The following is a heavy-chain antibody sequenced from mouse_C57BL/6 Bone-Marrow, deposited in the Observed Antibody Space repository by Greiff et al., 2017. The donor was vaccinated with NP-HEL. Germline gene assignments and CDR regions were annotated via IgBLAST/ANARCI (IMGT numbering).Heavy chain of an antibody. CDR3: ATRGPPPTTVVATYWYFDV. CDR2: IRYDGSN. Sequence: ESGPGLVKPSPSLSLTCSVTGYSITSGYYWNWIRQFPGNQLEWMGYIRYDGSNNYNPSLKNRISLTRDTSKNQFYLKLNSVTTEDTATYYCATRGPPPTTVVATYWYFDVWGTGTTVTVSS. V-gene: IGHV3-6*01. CDR1: GYSITSGYY. D-gene: IGHD1-1*01. J-gene: IGHJ1*03.